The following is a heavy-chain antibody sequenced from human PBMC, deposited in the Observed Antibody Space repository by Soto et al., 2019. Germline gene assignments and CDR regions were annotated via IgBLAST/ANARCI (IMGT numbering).Heavy chain of an antibody. D-gene: IGHD3-3*02. CDR2: ISCSGGTT. Sequence: PGGSLRLSCAASGFIFSSYEMNWVRQAPGKGLEWISYISCSGGTTYYADSVKGRFTISRDNAKNSLYLQMNSLRAADTAAYYCARSPFLECNWAQGTLVTVSS. V-gene: IGHV3-48*03. CDR3: ARSPFLECN. CDR1: GFIFSSYE. J-gene: IGHJ4*02.